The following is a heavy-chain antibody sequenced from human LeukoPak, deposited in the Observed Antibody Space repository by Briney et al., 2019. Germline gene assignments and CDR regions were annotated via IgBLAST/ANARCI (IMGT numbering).Heavy chain of an antibody. J-gene: IGHJ4*02. CDR1: GFTFSSSA. CDR3: VRGPRLNNGDLVSAFDY. V-gene: IGHV3-64D*09. D-gene: IGHD5-12*01. Sequence: GGSLRLSCSASGFTFSSSAIYWVRQAPGKGLDYVSAISGNGDTTYYADSVKGRFTITRDNSKNTLYLQMSSLRAEDTAVFYCVRGPRLNNGDLVSAFDYWGQGTLVTVSS. CDR2: ISGNGDTT.